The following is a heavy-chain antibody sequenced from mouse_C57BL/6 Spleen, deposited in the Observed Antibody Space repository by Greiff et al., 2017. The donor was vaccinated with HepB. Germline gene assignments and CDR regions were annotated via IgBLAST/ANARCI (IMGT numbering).Heavy chain of an antibody. Sequence: EVKLQESGPGLVKPSQSLSLTCSVTGYSITSGYYWNWIRQFPGNKLEWMGYISYDGSNNYNPSLKNRISITRDTSKNQFFLKLNSVTTEDTATYYCARGGGYSNPFDYWGQGTTLTVSS. CDR3: ARGGGYSNPFDY. J-gene: IGHJ2*01. D-gene: IGHD2-5*01. CDR1: GYSITSGYY. CDR2: ISYDGSN. V-gene: IGHV3-6*01.